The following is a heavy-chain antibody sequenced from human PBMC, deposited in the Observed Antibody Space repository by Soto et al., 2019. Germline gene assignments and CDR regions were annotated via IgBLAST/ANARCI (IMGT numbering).Heavy chain of an antibody. Sequence: QVQLVQSGAEVKKPGASVKVSCKASGGTFSSYAISWVRQAPGQGLEWMGGIIPIFGTANYAQKFQGRVTITADESTSTAYMELSSLRSEDTAVYYCARDKGGMTTVLTEGSDAFDIWGQGTMVTVSS. J-gene: IGHJ3*02. V-gene: IGHV1-69*12. CDR1: GGTFSSYA. CDR3: ARDKGGMTTVLTEGSDAFDI. D-gene: IGHD4-17*01. CDR2: IIPIFGTA.